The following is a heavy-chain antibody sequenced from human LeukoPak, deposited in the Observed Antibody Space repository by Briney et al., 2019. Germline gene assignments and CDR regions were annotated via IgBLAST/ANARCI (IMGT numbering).Heavy chain of an antibody. J-gene: IGHJ4*02. D-gene: IGHD4-17*01. Sequence: SETLSLTCTVSGDSISSYYWSWIRQPPGKGLEYIAYIYYTGSTDTNPSLKSRVTVSVDTSKNQFSLKLSSVTAADTAVYYCARGNYGAYIDFWGQGTLVTVSS. CDR1: GDSISSYY. V-gene: IGHV4-59*01. CDR3: ARGNYGAYIDF. CDR2: IYYTGST.